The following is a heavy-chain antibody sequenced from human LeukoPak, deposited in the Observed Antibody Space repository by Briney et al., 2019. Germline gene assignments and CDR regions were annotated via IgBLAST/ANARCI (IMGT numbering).Heavy chain of an antibody. Sequence: SETLSLTCSVSGDSISTSSSYWGWIRQPPGKGLEWIGSIYYSGSTYYNPSLKSRVTISVDTSKNQFSLKLSSVTAADTAVYYCARQASTVNYFDYWGQGTLVTVSS. V-gene: IGHV4-39*01. J-gene: IGHJ4*02. CDR1: GDSISTSSSY. CDR2: IYYSGST. CDR3: ARQASTVNYFDY. D-gene: IGHD4-17*01.